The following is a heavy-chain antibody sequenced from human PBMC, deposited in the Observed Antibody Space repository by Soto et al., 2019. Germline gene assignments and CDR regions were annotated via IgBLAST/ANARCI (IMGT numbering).Heavy chain of an antibody. J-gene: IGHJ5*02. CDR1: GYSFTIYW. V-gene: IGHV5-51*01. CDR3: ATVGHSCLNWFDP. CDR2: IYRGDSDI. D-gene: IGHD5-18*01. Sequence: GESLKISCKGSGYSFTIYWIAWVRQMPGKGLEWMGIIYRGDSDIRYSPSFQGQVTISTDKSISTAYLQWNSLKASDTAMYYCATVGHSCLNWFDPWGQGTMVTVSS.